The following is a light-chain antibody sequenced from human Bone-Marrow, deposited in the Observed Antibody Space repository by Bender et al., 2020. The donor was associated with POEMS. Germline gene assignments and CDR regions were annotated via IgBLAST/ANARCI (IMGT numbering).Light chain of an antibody. Sequence: QSALTQPPSASGSPGQSVTISCTGTSSDVGAYNYVSWYQQHPGKAPKVMIYEVTKRPSGVPDRFSGSKSDNTASLTISGLQAEDEADFYCCSYADNSVWVFGGGTKLTVL. CDR3: CSYADNSVWV. J-gene: IGLJ3*02. CDR2: EVT. CDR1: SSDVGAYNY. V-gene: IGLV2-8*01.